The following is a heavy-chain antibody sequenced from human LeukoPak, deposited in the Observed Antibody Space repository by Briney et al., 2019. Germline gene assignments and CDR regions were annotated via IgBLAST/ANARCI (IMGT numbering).Heavy chain of an antibody. CDR2: INVGNGNT. J-gene: IGHJ4*02. CDR1: GHTFTSYA. CDR3: ARLTVTPYYFDY. D-gene: IGHD4-17*01. V-gene: IGHV1-3*01. Sequence: ASVKVSCKASGHTFTSYAIHWVRQAPRQSPEWMGWINVGNGNTKYSQKFQGRVTITRDTSASTAYMELSSLRSEDTAVYYCARLTVTPYYFDYWGQGTLVTVSS.